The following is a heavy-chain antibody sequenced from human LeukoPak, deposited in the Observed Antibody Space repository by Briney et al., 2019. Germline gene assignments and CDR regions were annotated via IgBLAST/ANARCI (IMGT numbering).Heavy chain of an antibody. CDR2: TIPILSTP. D-gene: IGHD1-1*01. Sequence: GASVNVSCNSSGGSFSRLSINWVRQVPGQGLEWMGGTIPILSTPNYAQRFQDSVTFTADGSTNTAYMELSSLTSEDTAVYYCAGADLKFTNLLALNFSYWGQGTLVTVSS. CDR1: GGSFSRLS. V-gene: IGHV1-69*13. J-gene: IGHJ4*02. CDR3: AGADLKFTNLLALNFSY.